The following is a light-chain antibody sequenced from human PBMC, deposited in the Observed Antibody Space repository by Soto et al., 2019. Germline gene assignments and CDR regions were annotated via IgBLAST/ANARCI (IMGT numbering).Light chain of an antibody. CDR2: AAS. J-gene: IGKJ1*01. V-gene: IGKV1-39*01. CDR3: QQSGDTTPWT. CDR1: QSIRKY. Sequence: INMTQSPSSLSVSIGYRFILACRASQSIRKYLNWYQHKPGKVPTLLIYAASSLQSGVPSRFSGSGSGTEFTLTITSLQPEDFATYYCQQSGDTTPWTFGQGTKVDIK.